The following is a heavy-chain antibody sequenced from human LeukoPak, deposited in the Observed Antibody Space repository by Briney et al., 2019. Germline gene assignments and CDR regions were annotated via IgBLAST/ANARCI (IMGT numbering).Heavy chain of an antibody. J-gene: IGHJ4*02. D-gene: IGHD1-1*01. Sequence: ASVKVSCKASGYTFTSYDINWVRQATGQGLEWMGWMNPNSGNTGYAQKFQGRVTMTRNTSISTPYMELSSLRSEDTAVYYCARGSLERRRSHLPAGWGQGTLVTVSS. CDR2: MNPNSGNT. CDR3: ARGSLERRRSHLPAG. V-gene: IGHV1-8*01. CDR1: GYTFTSYD.